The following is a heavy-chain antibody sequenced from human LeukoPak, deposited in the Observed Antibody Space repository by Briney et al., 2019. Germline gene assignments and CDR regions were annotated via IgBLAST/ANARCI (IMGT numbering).Heavy chain of an antibody. CDR1: GYTFTGYY. J-gene: IGHJ4*02. V-gene: IGHV7-4-1*02. CDR2: INTGTGNP. CDR3: ASFGAHSFDY. Sequence: PGASVKVSCKASGYTFTGYYINWVRQAPGQGLEFMGWINTGTGNPTYAQGFTGRFVFSLDTSVSTAYLQISTLKPEDTAVYYCASFGAHSFDYWGQGTLVTVSS. D-gene: IGHD3-10*01.